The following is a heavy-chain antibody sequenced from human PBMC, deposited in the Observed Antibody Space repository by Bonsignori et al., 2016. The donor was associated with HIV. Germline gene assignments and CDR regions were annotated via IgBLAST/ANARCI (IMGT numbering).Heavy chain of an antibody. CDR3: ARGTSHWYFDL. J-gene: IGHJ2*01. Sequence: PGKGLEWIGHIYYSGSTNYNPSLKSRVTILVDTSRNQFSLRLTSVTAADTAVYYCARGTSHWYFDLWGRGTLVTVSS. CDR2: IYYSGST. V-gene: IGHV4-59*13.